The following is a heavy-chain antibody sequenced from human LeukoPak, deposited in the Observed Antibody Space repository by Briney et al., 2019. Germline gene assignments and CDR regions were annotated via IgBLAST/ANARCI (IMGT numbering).Heavy chain of an antibody. CDR1: GFTFSTYA. CDR2: ISGSGGST. D-gene: IGHD6-19*01. J-gene: IGHJ4*02. Sequence: GRSLRLSCAASGFTFSTYAMSWVRQAPGKGLEWVSAISGSGGSTYYADSVKGRFTISRDNSNNTLYLQMTSLRAEDTAVYYCAKGSIAVALFDYWGQGTLVTVSS. V-gene: IGHV3-23*01. CDR3: AKGSIAVALFDY.